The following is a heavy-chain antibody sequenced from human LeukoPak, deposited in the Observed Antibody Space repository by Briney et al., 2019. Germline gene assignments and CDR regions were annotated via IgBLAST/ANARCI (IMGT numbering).Heavy chain of an antibody. CDR2: INHSGST. CDR3: ARGDSSGYYYGTYDAFDI. J-gene: IGHJ3*02. Sequence: PSETLSLSCAVYGGSFSGYYWSWIRQPPGKGLEWIGEINHSGSTNYNPSLKSRVTISVDTSKNQFSLKLSSVTAADTAVYYCARGDSSGYYYGTYDAFDIWGQGTMVTVSS. D-gene: IGHD3-22*01. CDR1: GGSFSGYY. V-gene: IGHV4-34*01.